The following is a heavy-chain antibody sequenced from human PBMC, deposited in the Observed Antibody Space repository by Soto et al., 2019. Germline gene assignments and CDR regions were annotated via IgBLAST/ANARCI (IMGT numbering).Heavy chain of an antibody. Sequence: QVQLQESGPGLVKPSQTLSLTCTVSGGSISSGDYYWSWIRQHPGKGLEWIGYIYYNGNTFYHPSLKSRVTISIDTSKNQFSLKLSSVTAADTAVYYRARWRTHARGDHDFWGQGTRVTVSS. CDR3: ARWRTHARGDHDF. J-gene: IGHJ4*02. V-gene: IGHV4-31*03. CDR1: GGSISSGDYY. D-gene: IGHD2-21*02. CDR2: IYYNGNT.